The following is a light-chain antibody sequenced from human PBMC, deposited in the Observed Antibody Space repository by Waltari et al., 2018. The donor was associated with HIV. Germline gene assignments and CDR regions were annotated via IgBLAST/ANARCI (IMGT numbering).Light chain of an antibody. CDR3: YSTDSSGNHPWV. Sequence: SYELTQPPSVSVSPGQTARITCSGDALAKKYAYWYQQKSGQAPVLVIYEDSKRPSGIPERCSGSSSGTVAILTISGAQVEDEADYYCYSTDSSGNHPWVFGGGTKLTVL. CDR1: ALAKKY. V-gene: IGLV3-10*01. CDR2: EDS. J-gene: IGLJ3*02.